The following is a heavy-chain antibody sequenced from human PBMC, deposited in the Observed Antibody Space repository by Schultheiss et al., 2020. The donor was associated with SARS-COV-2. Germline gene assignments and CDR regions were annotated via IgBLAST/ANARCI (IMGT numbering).Heavy chain of an antibody. CDR2: ISSSSSYT. CDR3: ARVVRYSSSWYDY. Sequence: GGSLRLSCAASGFTFSDYYMSWIRQAPGKGLEWVSYISSSSSYTNYADSVKGRFTISRDNAKNSLYLQMNSLRAEDTAVYYCARVVRYSSSWYDYWGQGTLVTVSS. D-gene: IGHD6-13*01. CDR1: GFTFSDYY. J-gene: IGHJ4*02. V-gene: IGHV3-11*06.